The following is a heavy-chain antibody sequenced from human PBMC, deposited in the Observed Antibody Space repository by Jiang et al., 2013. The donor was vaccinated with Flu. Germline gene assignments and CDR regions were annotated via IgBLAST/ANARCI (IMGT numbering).Heavy chain of an antibody. CDR3: ARANGVLPSAPFVS. J-gene: IGHJ4*02. CDR2: VFWDDDK. D-gene: IGHD2-8*01. Sequence: FSLSSTGVGVAWVRQPPGKALEWLALVFWDDDKRYSPSLETRLSITGDASRSHVVLTLTNVGPQDTGTYFCARANGVLPSAPFVSWGQGIRVTV. V-gene: IGHV2-5*02. CDR1: FSLSSTGVG.